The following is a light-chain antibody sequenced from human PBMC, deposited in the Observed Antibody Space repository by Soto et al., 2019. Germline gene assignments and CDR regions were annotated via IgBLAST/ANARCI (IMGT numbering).Light chain of an antibody. CDR3: QQGDSNPT. Sequence: DIQMTQSPSSLSASVGDRVTITCRASRTIRRYLNWYQQKAGKAPNLLIYEISSLQSGVPSRFSGRGSGTEFTLTINSLQLEDLAIYYCQQGDSNPTFGAGTKVEI. V-gene: IGKV1-39*01. CDR1: RTIRRY. J-gene: IGKJ4*01. CDR2: EIS.